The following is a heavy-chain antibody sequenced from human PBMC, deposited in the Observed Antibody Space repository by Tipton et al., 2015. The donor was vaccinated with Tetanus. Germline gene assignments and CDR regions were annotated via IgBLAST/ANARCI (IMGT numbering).Heavy chain of an antibody. CDR1: GFSFSSYA. D-gene: IGHD6-6*01. Sequence: GSLRLSCEATGFSFSSYAMSWVRQAPGKGLEWVSDIRGGGGSTYYADSVKGRFTISRDNSKNTLYLHMNSLRAEDTAVYYCAKDLRQLGRVDAFDSWGQGTVVTVSS. CDR2: IRGGGGST. V-gene: IGHV3-23*01. J-gene: IGHJ3*02. CDR3: AKDLRQLGRVDAFDS.